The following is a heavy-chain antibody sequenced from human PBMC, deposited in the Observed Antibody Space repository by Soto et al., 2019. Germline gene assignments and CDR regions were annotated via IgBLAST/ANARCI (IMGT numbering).Heavy chain of an antibody. CDR1: GGTFSSHG. Sequence: QVQLVQSGTVVQRRGSSVKVSCQASGGTFSSHGMAWVRQAPGQGLEWMGGIIPTFGTPTYAPKFQGRVTSTADKSTNTAYMELSSLRSEDTGFYYCARERSAQYFDFWGQGTLITVSS. CDR2: IIPTFGTP. V-gene: IGHV1-69*06. CDR3: ARERSAQYFDF. J-gene: IGHJ4*02. D-gene: IGHD1-26*01.